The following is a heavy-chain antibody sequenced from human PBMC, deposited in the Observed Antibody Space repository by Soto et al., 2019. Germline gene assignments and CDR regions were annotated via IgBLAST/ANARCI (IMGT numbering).Heavy chain of an antibody. J-gene: IGHJ6*02. D-gene: IGHD7-27*01. CDR1: GGSISSGDYY. V-gene: IGHV4-30-4*01. Sequence: SETLSLTCTVSGGSISSGDYYWSWIRQPPGKGLEWIGYIYYSGSTYYNPSLKSRVTISVDTSKNQFSLKLSSVTAADTAVYYCARDLTGDSYYYGMDVWGQGTTVTVSS. CDR3: ARDLTGDSYYYGMDV. CDR2: IYYSGST.